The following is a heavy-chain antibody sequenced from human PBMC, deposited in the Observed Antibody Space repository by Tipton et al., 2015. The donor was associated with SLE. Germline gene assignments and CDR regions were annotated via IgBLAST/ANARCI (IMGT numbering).Heavy chain of an antibody. Sequence: TLSLTCTVSGGSISRGGYYWSWIRQHPGKGLEWIGYVYYSGSTNYNPSLKSRVTISVDTSKNHFSLRLNSVTAADTAVYFCARDGGGDMLDFWGQGALVTVSS. CDR2: VYYSGST. V-gene: IGHV4-61*03. J-gene: IGHJ4*02. D-gene: IGHD2-21*02. CDR1: GGSISRGGYY. CDR3: ARDGGGDMLDF.